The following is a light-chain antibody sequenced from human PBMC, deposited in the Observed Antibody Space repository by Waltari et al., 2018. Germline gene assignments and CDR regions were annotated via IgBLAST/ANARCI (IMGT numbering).Light chain of an antibody. J-gene: IGKJ1*01. V-gene: IGKV1-9*01. Sequence: QLTQFPSSLSASVGDTVPITCRTSQDIIKYLAWYQQKPGQAPKLLVDLASTLESGVPSRFSGSGSGTDFTLTISSLQPEDSATYYCQQMNTYPRTFGQGTRVEIK. CDR2: LAS. CDR3: QQMNTYPRT. CDR1: QDIIKY.